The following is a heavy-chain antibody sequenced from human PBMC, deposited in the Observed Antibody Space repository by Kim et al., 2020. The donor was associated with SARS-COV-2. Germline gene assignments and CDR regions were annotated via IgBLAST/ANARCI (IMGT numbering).Heavy chain of an antibody. J-gene: IGHJ6*02. CDR2: ISWNSASI. CDR1: GFTFDDYA. V-gene: IGHV3-9*01. D-gene: IGHD3-22*01. CDR3: AKVIGTYSSVYYYGMDV. Sequence: SLRLSCAASGFTFDDYAIHWVRQAPGKGLEWVSGISWNSASIGYADSVKGRFTISRDNAKNSLYLQMNSLRTEDTALYYCAKVIGTYSSVYYYGMDVWGQGTTVTVSS.